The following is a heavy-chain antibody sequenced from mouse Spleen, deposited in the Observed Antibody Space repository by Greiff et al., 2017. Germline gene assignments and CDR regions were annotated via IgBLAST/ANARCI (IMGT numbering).Heavy chain of an antibody. D-gene: IGHD3-1*01. CDR3: VRAPFDY. J-gene: IGHJ2*01. CDR1: GYTFTDYY. CDR2: INPNNGGT. V-gene: IGHV1-26*01. Sequence: EVQLQQSGPELVKPGASVKISCKASGYTFTDYYMNWVKQSHGKSLEWIGDINPNNGGTSYNQKFKGKATLTVDKSSSTAYMELRSLTSEDSAVYYCVRAPFDYWGQGTTLTVSS.